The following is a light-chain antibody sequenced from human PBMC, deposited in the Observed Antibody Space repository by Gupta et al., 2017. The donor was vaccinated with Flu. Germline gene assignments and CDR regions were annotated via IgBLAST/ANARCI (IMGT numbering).Light chain of an antibody. CDR1: KLDDKY. CDR2: QDN. Sequence: SYDLTQPPSVSVSPGQTATITCSGDKLDDKYTCWYQQKPGQSPVLVIYQDNKRPSGIPERFSGSNSGNTATLTISGTQAMDEADYYCQTWDSPTAHVFGTGTKVTVL. J-gene: IGLJ1*01. CDR3: QTWDSPTAHV. V-gene: IGLV3-1*01.